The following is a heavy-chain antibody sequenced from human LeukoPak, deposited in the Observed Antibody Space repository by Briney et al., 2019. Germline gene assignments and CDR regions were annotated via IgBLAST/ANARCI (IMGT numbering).Heavy chain of an antibody. Sequence: GGSLRLSCAASGFTFSSYWMSWVRQAPGKGLEWVANIKQDGSEKYYVDSVKGRFTISRDNSKNTLYLQMNSLRAEDTAVYYCAKGSHPFDYWGQGTLVTVSS. CDR2: IKQDGSEK. CDR3: AKGSHPFDY. J-gene: IGHJ4*02. V-gene: IGHV3-7*03. CDR1: GFTFSSYW.